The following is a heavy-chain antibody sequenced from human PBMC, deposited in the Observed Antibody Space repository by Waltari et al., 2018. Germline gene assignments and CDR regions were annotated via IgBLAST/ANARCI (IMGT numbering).Heavy chain of an antibody. CDR3: ARVGGSGSYF. D-gene: IGHD3-10*01. CDR1: GYSISSGYY. J-gene: IGHJ4*02. V-gene: IGHV4-38-2*02. CDR2: IYHSGST. Sequence: QLQLQESGSGLVKPSETLSLNCTVSGYSISSGYYWGWIRQPPGKGLEWIGSIYHSGSTYYNPSLKSRVTISVDTSKNQFSLKLSSVTAADTAVYYCARVGGSGSYFWGQGTLVTVSS.